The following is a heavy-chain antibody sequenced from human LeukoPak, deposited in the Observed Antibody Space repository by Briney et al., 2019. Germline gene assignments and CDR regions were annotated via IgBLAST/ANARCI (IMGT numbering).Heavy chain of an antibody. CDR3: VRGINGYDILTGFLDH. CDR1: GFILKTYV. D-gene: IGHD3-9*01. Sequence: GGSLRLSCAASGFILKTYVIHWIRQAPGKGLEWVAVISEDGVNKYYRDSVKGRFTISRNNSKNTVSLQMNSLRGDDTAVYHCVRGINGYDILTGFLDHWGRGVLVTVPT. CDR2: ISEDGVNK. V-gene: IGHV3-30*03. J-gene: IGHJ4*02.